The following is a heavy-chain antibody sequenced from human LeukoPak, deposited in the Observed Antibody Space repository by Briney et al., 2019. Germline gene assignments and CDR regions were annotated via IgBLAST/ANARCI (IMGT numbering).Heavy chain of an antibody. CDR3: ARHVKDHYYDSSGYYSLYYYYMDV. V-gene: IGHV4-4*09. Sequence: SETLSLTCTVSGGSISGYSWSWIRQPPGKGLEWIGYIYTSGSTNYNPSLKSRVTISVDTSKNQFSLKLSSVTAADTAVYYCARHVKDHYYDSSGYYSLYYYYMDVWGKGTTVTVSS. CDR1: GGSISGYS. CDR2: IYTSGST. D-gene: IGHD3-22*01. J-gene: IGHJ6*03.